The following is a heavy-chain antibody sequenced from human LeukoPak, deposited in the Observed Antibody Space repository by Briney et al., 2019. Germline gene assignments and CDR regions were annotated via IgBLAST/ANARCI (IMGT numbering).Heavy chain of an antibody. CDR3: ARGLGDYYGSGSLDY. CDR1: GGSFSGYY. Sequence: SETLSLTCAVYGGSFSGYYWSWIRQLPGKGLEWIGEINHSGSTNYNPSLKSRVTISVDTSKNQFSLKLSSVTAADTAVYYCARGLGDYYGSGSLDYWGQGTLVTVSS. V-gene: IGHV4-34*01. J-gene: IGHJ4*02. D-gene: IGHD3-10*01. CDR2: INHSGST.